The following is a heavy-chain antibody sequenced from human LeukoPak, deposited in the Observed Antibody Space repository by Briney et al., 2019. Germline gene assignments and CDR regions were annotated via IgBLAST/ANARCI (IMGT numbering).Heavy chain of an antibody. CDR3: ARTQTYYYDSSGYYYP. V-gene: IGHV3-7*01. Sequence: GGSLRLSCAASGFTFSSYWMSWVRQAPGKGLEWVANIKQDGSEKYYVDSVKGRFTISRDNAKNSLYLQMNSLRAEDTAAYYCARTQTYYYDSSGYYYPWGQGTLVTVSS. CDR1: GFTFSSYW. J-gene: IGHJ5*02. CDR2: IKQDGSEK. D-gene: IGHD3-22*01.